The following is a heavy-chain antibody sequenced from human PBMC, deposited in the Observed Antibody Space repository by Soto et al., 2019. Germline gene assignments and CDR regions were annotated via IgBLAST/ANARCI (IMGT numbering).Heavy chain of an antibody. J-gene: IGHJ3*02. CDR2: ILVDGRT. CDR1: GLICSIYD. V-gene: IGHV3-23*01. CDR3: AKATATGGGAFDI. Sequence: GGSRSLSGAASGLICSIYDRSWVRKAPGKGLEWVSTILVDGRTFYVDSVKGRFTISRDSSNNMVYLQMNSLTAGDTALYYCAKATATGGGAFDICGQGTMVTGSS. D-gene: IGHD2-8*02.